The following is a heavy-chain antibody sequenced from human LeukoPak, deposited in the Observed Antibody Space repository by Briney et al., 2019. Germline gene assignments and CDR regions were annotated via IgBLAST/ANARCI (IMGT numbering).Heavy chain of an antibody. CDR2: ISGSGGST. Sequence: GGSLRLSCAASGFTFSSYAMRWVPHSRGKALEWVSAISGSGGSTYYADSVEDRLSIYRDNNTNTLYLQMNSLRAEETAVYYCAKVVVKPDSNYYYMDVWGKGTTVTISS. D-gene: IGHD2-15*01. V-gene: IGHV3-23*01. CDR3: AKVVVKPDSNYYYMDV. J-gene: IGHJ6*03. CDR1: GFTFSSYA.